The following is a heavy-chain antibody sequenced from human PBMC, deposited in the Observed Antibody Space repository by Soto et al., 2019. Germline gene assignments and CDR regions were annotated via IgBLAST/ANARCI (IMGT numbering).Heavy chain of an antibody. V-gene: IGHV3-30*18. CDR1: GFTFSGYG. D-gene: IGHD3-10*01. J-gene: IGHJ4*02. CDR3: ANGYYYGSGSYYNVLEY. Sequence: QVQLVESGGGVVQPGRSLRLSCAVSGFTFSGYGMHWVRQAPGKGLEWVAVISYDGSNKYYADSVKGRFTISRDNSTNTLYLQMNSLRAEDTAVYYCANGYYYGSGSYYNVLEYWGQGTLVTVSS. CDR2: ISYDGSNK.